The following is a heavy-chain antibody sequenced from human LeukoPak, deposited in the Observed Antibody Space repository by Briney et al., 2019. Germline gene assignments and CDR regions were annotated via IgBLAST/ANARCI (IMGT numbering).Heavy chain of an antibody. CDR3: AKAHYYYDSSGPDY. CDR2: ISYDGSNK. V-gene: IGHV3-30*18. D-gene: IGHD3-22*01. J-gene: IGHJ4*02. Sequence: GGSLRLSCAASGFTFSSYGMHWVRQAPGKGLEWVVVISYDGSNKYYADSVKGRFTISRDNSKSTLYLQMNSLRAEDTAVYYCAKAHYYYDSSGPDYWGQGTLVTVSS. CDR1: GFTFSSYG.